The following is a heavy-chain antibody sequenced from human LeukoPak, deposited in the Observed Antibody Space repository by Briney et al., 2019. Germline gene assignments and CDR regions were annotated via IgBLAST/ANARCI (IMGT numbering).Heavy chain of an antibody. D-gene: IGHD3-9*01. CDR3: ARQGTITWFWFDP. V-gene: IGHV5-51*01. CDR1: GYSFTSYW. J-gene: IGHJ5*02. Sequence: GESLKISCKGSGYSFTSYWIVWVRQMPGKGLEWMGIIYPGDSDTRYSPSFQGQVTISADKSISTAYLQWNSLKASDSAIYYCARQGTITWFWFDPWGQGTLVTVSS. CDR2: IYPGDSDT.